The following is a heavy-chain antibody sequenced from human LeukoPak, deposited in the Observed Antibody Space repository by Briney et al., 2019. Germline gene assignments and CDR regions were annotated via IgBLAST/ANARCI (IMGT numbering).Heavy chain of an antibody. CDR3: ARGRRGYGSGSYYKSYNWFDP. J-gene: IGHJ5*02. V-gene: IGHV4-34*01. CDR2: INHSGST. Sequence: SETLPLTCAVYGGSFSGYYWSWIRQPPGKGLEWIGEINHSGSTNYNPSLKSRVTISVDTSKNQFSLKLSSVTAADTAVYYCARGRRGYGSGSYYKSYNWFDPWGQGTLVTVSS. D-gene: IGHD3-10*01. CDR1: GGSFSGYY.